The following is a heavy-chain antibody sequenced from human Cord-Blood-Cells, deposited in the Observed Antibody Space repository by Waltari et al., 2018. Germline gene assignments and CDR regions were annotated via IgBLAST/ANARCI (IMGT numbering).Heavy chain of an antibody. V-gene: IGHV5-51*01. J-gene: IGHJ4*02. CDR2: IYPGDSDT. Sequence: QMPGKGLEWMGIIYPGDSDTRYSPSFQGQVTISADKSINTAYLQWSSLKASDTAMYYCARRGGPDHYYFDYWGQGTLVTVSS. D-gene: IGHD3-16*01. CDR3: ARRGGPDHYYFDY.